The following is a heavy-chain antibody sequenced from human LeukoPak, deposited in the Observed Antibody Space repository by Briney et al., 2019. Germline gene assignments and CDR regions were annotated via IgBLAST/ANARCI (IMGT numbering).Heavy chain of an antibody. V-gene: IGHV3-23*01. CDR3: AKSLPRNIWFAELLNLFDP. CDR1: GCTFSSYA. D-gene: IGHD3-10*01. J-gene: IGHJ5*02. Sequence: WGSLTLSCAASGCTFSSYALSWVRQAPGKGLEWVSFISGSGGSKYNPDSVNGRFTISIDNSKNTLYLQMNSLRPEDTAVYYSAKSLPRNIWFAELLNLFDPWGQGTLVTVSS. CDR2: ISGSGGSK.